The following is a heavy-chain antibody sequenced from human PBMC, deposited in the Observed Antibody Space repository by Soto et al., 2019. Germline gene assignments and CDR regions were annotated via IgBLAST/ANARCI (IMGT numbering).Heavy chain of an antibody. CDR2: IYWDDDK. J-gene: IGHJ4*02. D-gene: IGHD3-16*01. V-gene: IGHV2-5*02. CDR1: GFSLNTNGVG. Sequence: QITLKESGPTLVKPTQTLTLTCTFSGFSLNTNGVGVGWIRQPPGKALEWLALIYWDDDKRYSPSLKNRLTITKDTSKNQVVLTMTNMDPVDTATYYCAHRNSKVWGSSWGYWGQGTLVTVSS. CDR3: AHRNSKVWGSSWGY.